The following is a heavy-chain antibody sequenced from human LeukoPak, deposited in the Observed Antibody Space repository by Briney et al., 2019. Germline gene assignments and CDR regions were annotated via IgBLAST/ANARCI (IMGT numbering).Heavy chain of an antibody. Sequence: PSETLSLTCTVSGGSIRSSTFYWGWIRQPPGKGLEWIGGIYYSGTSHYNPSLKSRVTISADTSKNQFSLKLSSATAADTAVYYCTRDWDSYGYWFDPWGQGTLVTVSS. V-gene: IGHV4-39*07. CDR3: TRDWDSYGYWFDP. CDR2: IYYSGTS. D-gene: IGHD5-18*01. J-gene: IGHJ5*02. CDR1: GGSIRSSTFY.